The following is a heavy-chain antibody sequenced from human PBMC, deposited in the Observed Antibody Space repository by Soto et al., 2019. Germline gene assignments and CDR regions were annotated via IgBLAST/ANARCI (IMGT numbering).Heavy chain of an antibody. V-gene: IGHV4-59*08. D-gene: IGHD2-15*01. J-gene: IGHJ4*02. Sequence: SETLSLTCTVSGGSISSYYWSWIRQPPGKGLEWIGYIYYSGSTNYNPSLKSRVTISVDTSKNQFSLKLSSVTAADTAVYYCARHGVSSYCSFGSCGALKYYFDYWGQGTLVTVSS. CDR1: GGSISSYY. CDR3: ARHGVSSYCSFGSCGALKYYFDY. CDR2: IYYSGST.